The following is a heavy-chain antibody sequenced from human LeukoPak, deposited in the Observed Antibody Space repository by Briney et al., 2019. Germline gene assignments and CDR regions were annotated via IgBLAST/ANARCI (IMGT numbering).Heavy chain of an antibody. CDR3: VKGGWFDY. D-gene: IGHD6-19*01. J-gene: IGHJ4*02. CDR2: ISNSGDST. CDR1: GFTFSTYD. V-gene: IGHV3-23*01. Sequence: GGSLRLSCAASGFTFSTYDMNWARQAPGKGLEWVLTISNSGDSTHYGDSVKGRFTISRDNSKNTLYLQMNTLRAEDTAVYYCVKGGWFDYCGQGTLVTVSS.